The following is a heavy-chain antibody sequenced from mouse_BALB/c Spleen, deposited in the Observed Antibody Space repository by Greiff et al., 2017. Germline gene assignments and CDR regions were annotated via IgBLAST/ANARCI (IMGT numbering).Heavy chain of an antibody. CDR3: ARSRQLGLRIYAMDY. V-gene: IGHV1-80*01. CDR1: GYAFSSYW. D-gene: IGHD3-2*01. Sequence: QVQLQQSGAELVRPGSSVKISCKASGYAFSSYWMNWVKQRPGQGLEWIGQIYPGDGDTNYNGKFKGKATLTADKSSSTAYMQLSSLTSEDSAVYFCARSRQLGLRIYAMDYWGQGTSVTVSS. J-gene: IGHJ4*01. CDR2: IYPGDGDT.